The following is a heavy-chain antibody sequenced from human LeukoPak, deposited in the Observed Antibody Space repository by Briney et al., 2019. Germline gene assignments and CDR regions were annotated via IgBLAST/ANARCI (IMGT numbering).Heavy chain of an antibody. J-gene: IGHJ4*02. CDR1: GDSISSYY. D-gene: IGHD6-13*01. CDR3: ATGYSSTWYYFDY. V-gene: IGHV4-59*01. CDR2: IYHSGST. Sequence: SETLSLTCTVSGDSISSYYWSWIRQPPGKGLEWIGYIYHSGSTNYNPSLRSRVTISADTSKDQFSLKLASVTAADTAVYYCATGYSSTWYYFDYWGQGTLVTVSS.